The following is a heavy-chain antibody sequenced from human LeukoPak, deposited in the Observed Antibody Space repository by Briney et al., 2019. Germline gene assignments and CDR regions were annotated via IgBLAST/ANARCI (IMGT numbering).Heavy chain of an antibody. CDR1: GFTFSSCS. D-gene: IGHD3-3*01. CDR2: ISSSSSYI. J-gene: IGHJ6*03. Sequence: PGGSLRLSCAASGFTFSSCSMNWVRQAPGKGLEWVSSISSSSSYIYYADSVKGRFTISRDNAKNSLYLQMNSLRAEDTAVYYCARGHDPYYMDVWGKGTTVTVSS. V-gene: IGHV3-21*01. CDR3: ARGHDPYYMDV.